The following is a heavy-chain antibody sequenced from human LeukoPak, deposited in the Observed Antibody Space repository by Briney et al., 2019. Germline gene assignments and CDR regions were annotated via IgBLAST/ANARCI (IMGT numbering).Heavy chain of an antibody. D-gene: IGHD6-19*01. CDR1: GYSFTSYW. Sequence: GESLKISCQGSGYSFTSYWIGWVRQMPGKGLEWMGIIYPGDSDTGYSPSFQGQVTISADKSISTAYLQWSSLKASDTAMYYCARQFDSSGWYSREYYFDYWGQGTLVTVSS. CDR3: ARQFDSSGWYSREYYFDY. CDR2: IYPGDSDT. J-gene: IGHJ4*02. V-gene: IGHV5-51*01.